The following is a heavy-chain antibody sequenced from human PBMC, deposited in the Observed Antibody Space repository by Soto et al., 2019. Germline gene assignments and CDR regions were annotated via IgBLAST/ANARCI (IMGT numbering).Heavy chain of an antibody. D-gene: IGHD6-13*01. CDR1: GGSISSYY. V-gene: IGHV4-59*01. J-gene: IGHJ4*02. Sequence: SETLSLTCTVSGGSISSYYWSWIRQPPGKGLEWIGYIYYSGSTNYNPSLKSRVTISVDTSKNQFSLKLSSVTAADTAVYYCARAYSSSSKIDYWGQGTLVTVS. CDR2: IYYSGST. CDR3: ARAYSSSSKIDY.